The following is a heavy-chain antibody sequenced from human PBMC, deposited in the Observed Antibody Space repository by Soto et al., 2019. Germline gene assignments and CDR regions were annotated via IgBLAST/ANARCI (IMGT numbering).Heavy chain of an antibody. Sequence: QLQLQESGPGLVKPSETLSLTCTVSGGSISSSSYYWGWIRQPPGKGLEWIGSIYYSGSTYYNPSLKSRVTISVDTSRNAFSLKLSSVTAADTAVYYCATIIVVITNAFDIWGQGTMVTVSS. CDR1: GGSISSSSYY. J-gene: IGHJ3*02. CDR2: IYYSGST. D-gene: IGHD3-22*01. V-gene: IGHV4-39*01. CDR3: ATIIVVITNAFDI.